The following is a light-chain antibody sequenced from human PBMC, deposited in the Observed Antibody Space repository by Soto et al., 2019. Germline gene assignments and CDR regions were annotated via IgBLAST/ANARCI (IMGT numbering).Light chain of an antibody. Sequence: DIVMTQSPATLSVSPGERVTLSCRASRTVSTNLAWYQQKPGQAPRLLIYYTSTRATGIPARFSGSGSDKEFNLTISSLQSEDSAVYYCQQYKIWPPGATFGPGTKVEIK. CDR2: YTS. CDR1: RTVSTN. V-gene: IGKV3-15*01. CDR3: QQYKIWPPGAT. J-gene: IGKJ3*01.